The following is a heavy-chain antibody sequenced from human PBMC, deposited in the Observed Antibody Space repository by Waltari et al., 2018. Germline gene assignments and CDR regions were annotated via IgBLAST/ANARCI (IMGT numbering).Heavy chain of an antibody. CDR2: IKTKAEGETT. CDR1: GFIFKDAW. CDR3: ATEGLIYTSLDIYDF. Sequence: EVRLVESGGGLVKPGGSLRLSCAASGFIFKDAWMSWVRQAPGKGLGWVGRIKTKAEGETTDYAGPVKGRFTISRDDAANNLFLQMNSLKIDDTAVYYCATEGLIYTSLDIYDFWGQGSLVAVSS. J-gene: IGHJ4*02. D-gene: IGHD2-2*03. V-gene: IGHV3-15*01.